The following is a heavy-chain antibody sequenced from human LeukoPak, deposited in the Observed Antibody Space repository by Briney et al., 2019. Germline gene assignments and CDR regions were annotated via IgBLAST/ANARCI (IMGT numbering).Heavy chain of an antibody. D-gene: IGHD5-18*01. J-gene: IGHJ4*02. CDR2: IYYSGST. CDR3: ARDMFGGYSYGYFDY. Sequence: SETLSLTCTVSGGSISSYYWSWIRQPPGKGLEWIGYIYYSGSTNYNPSLKSRVTISVDTSKNQFSLKLSSVTAADTAVYYCARDMFGGYSYGYFDYWGQGTLVTVSS. V-gene: IGHV4-59*01. CDR1: GGSISSYY.